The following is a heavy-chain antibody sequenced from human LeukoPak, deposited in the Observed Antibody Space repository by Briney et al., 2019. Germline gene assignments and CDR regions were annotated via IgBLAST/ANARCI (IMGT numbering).Heavy chain of an antibody. CDR1: GFTFTSYS. D-gene: IGHD3-22*01. CDR2: ISGSGGST. J-gene: IGHJ4*02. V-gene: IGHV3-23*01. CDR3: AKGAGYYYDSSGYRYFDY. Sequence: GGSLRLSCAASGFTFTSYSMNWVRQAPGKGLEWVSAISGSGGSTYYADSVKGRFTISRDNSKNTLYLQMNSLRAEDTAVYYCAKGAGYYYDSSGYRYFDYWGQGTLVTVSS.